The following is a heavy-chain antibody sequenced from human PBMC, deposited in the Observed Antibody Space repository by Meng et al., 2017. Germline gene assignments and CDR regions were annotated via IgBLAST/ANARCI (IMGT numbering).Heavy chain of an antibody. V-gene: IGHV3-23*04. CDR3: AGGLMVNDY. D-gene: IGHD3-10*01. Sequence: VCLVQSWGGLEQPGRSLGPSGATFGFTFSSYDMSWVRQAPGKGLEWVSAISGSGGSTYYADSVKGRFTISRDNSKNTLYLQMNSLRAEDTAVYYCAGGLMVNDYWGQGTLVTVSS. CDR2: ISGSGGST. CDR1: GFTFSSYD. J-gene: IGHJ4*02.